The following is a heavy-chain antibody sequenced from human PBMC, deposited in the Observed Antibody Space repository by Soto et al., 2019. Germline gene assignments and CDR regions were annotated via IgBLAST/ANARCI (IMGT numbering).Heavy chain of an antibody. CDR3: ARDRSGSYDY. Sequence: GGSLRLSCAASGFTFSSYSMNWVRQAPGKGLEWVSYISSSSSTIYYADSVKGRFTISRDNAKNSLYLQMNSLRAEDTAVYYCARDRSGSYDYWGQGTLVTVSS. CDR1: GFTFSSYS. CDR2: ISSSSSTI. V-gene: IGHV3-48*04. J-gene: IGHJ4*02. D-gene: IGHD1-26*01.